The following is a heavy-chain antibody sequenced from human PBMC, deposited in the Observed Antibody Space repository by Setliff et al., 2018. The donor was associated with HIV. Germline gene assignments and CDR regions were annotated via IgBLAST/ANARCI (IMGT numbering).Heavy chain of an antibody. CDR1: GGSISSYY. CDR3: AREKGRYFDWSHTRDAFDI. D-gene: IGHD3-9*01. J-gene: IGHJ3*02. Sequence: SETLSLTCTVSGGSISSYYWSWIRQPPGQGLEWIGHIYTSGSTKYNPSLKSRVTISVDTSKHQFSLKLSSVTAAETAVYYCAREKGRYFDWSHTRDAFDIWGQGTMVTVSS. CDR2: IYTSGST. V-gene: IGHV4-4*09.